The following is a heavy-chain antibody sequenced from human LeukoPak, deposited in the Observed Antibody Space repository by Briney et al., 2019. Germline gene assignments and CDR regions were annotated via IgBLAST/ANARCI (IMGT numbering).Heavy chain of an antibody. Sequence: SETLSLTCTVPGGSISSYYWSWIRQPAGKGLEWIGRIYTGGSTNYNPSLRSRVTMSVDTSKNQFSLKLSSVTAADTAVYYCARDYYDTSGLLTKYYFDYWGQGTLVTVSS. V-gene: IGHV4-4*07. CDR1: GGSISSYY. CDR3: ARDYYDTSGLLTKYYFDY. CDR2: IYTGGST. J-gene: IGHJ4*02. D-gene: IGHD3-22*01.